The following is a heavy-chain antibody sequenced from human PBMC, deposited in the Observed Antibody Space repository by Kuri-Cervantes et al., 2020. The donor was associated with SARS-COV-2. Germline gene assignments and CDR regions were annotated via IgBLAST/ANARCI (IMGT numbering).Heavy chain of an antibody. Sequence: GESLKISCAASGFTFSSYSMNWVRQAPGKGLEWVSYISSSSSTIYYADSVKGRFTISRDNAKNSLYLQMNSLRDEDTAVYYYARDANYGSRLPRKFDYWGQGTLVTVSS. V-gene: IGHV3-48*02. CDR3: ARDANYGSRLPRKFDY. CDR1: GFTFSSYS. J-gene: IGHJ4*02. CDR2: ISSSSSTI. D-gene: IGHD5-12*01.